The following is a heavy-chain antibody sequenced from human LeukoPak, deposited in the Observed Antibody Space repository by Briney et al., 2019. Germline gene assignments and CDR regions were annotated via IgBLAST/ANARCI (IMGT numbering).Heavy chain of an antibody. J-gene: IGHJ4*02. D-gene: IGHD2-15*01. CDR3: AKGRSGPDY. CDR2: ISYDGSNK. V-gene: IGHV3-30*18. CDR1: GFTFSSYG. Sequence: PGGSLRLSCAASGFTFSSYGMHWVRQAPGKGLEWVAVISYDGSNKYYADSVKGRFTISRDNSKNTLYLQMNSLRAEDTAVYYCAKGRSGPDYWGQGTLDTVSS.